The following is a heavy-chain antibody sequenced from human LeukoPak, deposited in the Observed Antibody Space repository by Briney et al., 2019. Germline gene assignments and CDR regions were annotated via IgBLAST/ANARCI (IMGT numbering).Heavy chain of an antibody. J-gene: IGHJ6*02. Sequence: PSEILSLTCTVSGASISNYYWNWIRQPPGKGLEWIGYIYYSGSTNYNPSLKSRVLISVDTSKNQFSLKLGSVTAADTAVYYCARDKGSGYPDYYGVDVWGQGTTVTVSS. CDR2: IYYSGST. CDR3: ARDKGSGYPDYYGVDV. D-gene: IGHD3-22*01. V-gene: IGHV4-59*01. CDR1: GASISNYY.